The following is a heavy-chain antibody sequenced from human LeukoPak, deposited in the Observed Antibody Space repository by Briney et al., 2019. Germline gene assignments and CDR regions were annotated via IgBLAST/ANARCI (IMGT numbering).Heavy chain of an antibody. CDR3: ARDERYYYDSSGYPADAFDI. V-gene: IGHV4-30-2*01. CDR1: GGSISSGGYY. D-gene: IGHD3-22*01. Sequence: SETLSLTCTVSGGSISSGGYYWSWIRQPPGKGLEWIGYIYHSGSTYYNPSLKSRVTISVDRSKNQFSLKLSSVTAADTAVYYCARDERYYYDSSGYPADAFDIWGQGTMVTVSS. CDR2: IYHSGST. J-gene: IGHJ3*02.